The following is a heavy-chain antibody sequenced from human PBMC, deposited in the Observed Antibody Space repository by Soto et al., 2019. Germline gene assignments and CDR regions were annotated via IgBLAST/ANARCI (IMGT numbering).Heavy chain of an antibody. Sequence: ASVKVSCKASGYTFTGYYMHWVRQAPGQGLEWMGWINPNSGGTNYAQKFQGRVTMTRDTPISTAYMELSRLRSDDTAVYYCARSPAGYSYGYYYFDYWGQGTLVTVSS. CDR2: INPNSGGT. CDR1: GYTFTGYY. V-gene: IGHV1-2*02. D-gene: IGHD5-18*01. CDR3: ARSPAGYSYGYYYFDY. J-gene: IGHJ4*02.